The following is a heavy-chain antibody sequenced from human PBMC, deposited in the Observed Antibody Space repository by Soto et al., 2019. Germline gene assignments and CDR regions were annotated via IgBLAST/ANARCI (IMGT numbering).Heavy chain of an antibody. D-gene: IGHD3-22*01. CDR1: GYTFTHYG. Sequence: ASVKVSCKASGYTFTHYGISWVRQAPGQGLEWLGWISAYNGNTNYEQKVQDRASMTADTFTSTVYLELRSLTSDDTAVYFCARDKDRALDYWGQGTLVTVSS. CDR2: ISAYNGNT. J-gene: IGHJ4*02. V-gene: IGHV1-18*01. CDR3: ARDKDRALDY.